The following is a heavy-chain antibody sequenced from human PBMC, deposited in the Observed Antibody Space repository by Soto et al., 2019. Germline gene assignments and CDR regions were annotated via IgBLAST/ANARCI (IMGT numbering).Heavy chain of an antibody. CDR2: IYYRGTT. J-gene: IGHJ4*02. D-gene: IGHD3-22*01. V-gene: IGHV4-39*01. CDR1: GGSISNINYY. CDR3: ASAYYDRTGYDYFDY. Sequence: PSETLSLTCTVSGGSISNINYYWGWIRQPPGEGLEWVATIYYRGTTYYNPSLKSRVTISVDMSKNQFTLTLLSVTAADTAVYYCASAYYDRTGYDYFDYWGQGTQVTGSS.